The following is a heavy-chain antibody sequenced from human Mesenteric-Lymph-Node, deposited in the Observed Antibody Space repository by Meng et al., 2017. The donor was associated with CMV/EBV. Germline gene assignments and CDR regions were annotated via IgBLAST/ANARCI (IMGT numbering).Heavy chain of an antibody. D-gene: IGHD3-9*01. V-gene: IGHV4-34*01. Sequence: QVQLHQWGAGLLKPSETLSVTCAVYGGSFSGYYWNWIRQSPEKGLEWIGEINHSGSTTYNPSFTSRIIISVDTSTNQISLNMSSVTAADTAVYYCARGSSYDILTGYFDYWGQGALVTSPQ. CDR3: ARGSSYDILTGYFDY. CDR1: GGSFSGYY. CDR2: INHSGST. J-gene: IGHJ4*02.